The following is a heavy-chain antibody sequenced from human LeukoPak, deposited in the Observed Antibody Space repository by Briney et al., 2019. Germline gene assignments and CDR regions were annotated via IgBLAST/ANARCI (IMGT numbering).Heavy chain of an antibody. Sequence: SQTLSLTCAVSGGSISSGGYSWSWIRQPPGKGLEWIGYIYHSGSTYYNPSLKSRVTISVGRSKNQFSLKLSSVTAADTAVYYCARGFRLRGYAFDIWGQGTMVTVSS. J-gene: IGHJ3*02. D-gene: IGHD5-12*01. CDR1: GGSISSGGYS. CDR2: IYHSGST. V-gene: IGHV4-30-2*01. CDR3: ARGFRLRGYAFDI.